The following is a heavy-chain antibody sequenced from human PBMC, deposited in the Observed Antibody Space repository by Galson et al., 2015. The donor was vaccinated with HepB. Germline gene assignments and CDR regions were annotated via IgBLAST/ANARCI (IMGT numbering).Heavy chain of an antibody. J-gene: IGHJ6*02. Sequence: SLRLSCAASGFTFSSYAMHWVRQAPGKGLEWVAVISYDGSNKYYADSVKGRFTISRDNSKNTLYLQMNSLRAEDTAVYYCARSCLVRHYYYYGMDVWGQGTTVTVSS. V-gene: IGHV3-30-3*01. CDR2: ISYDGSNK. CDR3: ARSCLVRHYYYYGMDV. D-gene: IGHD6-6*01. CDR1: GFTFSSYA.